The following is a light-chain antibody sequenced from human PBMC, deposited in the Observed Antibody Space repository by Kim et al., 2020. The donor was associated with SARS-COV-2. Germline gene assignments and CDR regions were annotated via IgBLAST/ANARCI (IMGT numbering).Light chain of an antibody. CDR3: QAWDSSTYV. J-gene: IGLJ1*01. Sequence: SVSPGQTAGIAGSGDKLVDTYACWYQQTPGQSPVLVIYQDSKRPSGIPERFSGSNSRSTATLTISGTQAMDEADYYCQAWDSSTYVFGTGTKVTVL. CDR2: QDS. V-gene: IGLV3-1*01. CDR1: KLVDTY.